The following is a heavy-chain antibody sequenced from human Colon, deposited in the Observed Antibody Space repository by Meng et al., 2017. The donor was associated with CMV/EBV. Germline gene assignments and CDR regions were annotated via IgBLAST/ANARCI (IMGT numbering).Heavy chain of an antibody. V-gene: IGHV4-39*07. D-gene: IGHD1-26*01. J-gene: IGHJ1*01. CDR3: ARGQDSAKVHH. Sequence: HLQLQESGPGLVKPPETLSLPCTLSGASISSFSYWNWIRQPPGKGLEWIASVAHSANMYYNTSLQSRVTMSFDTSKNQFSLRLYSVTAADTAVYYCARGQDSAKVHHWGQGSLVTVSS. CDR2: VAHSANM. CDR1: GASISSFSY.